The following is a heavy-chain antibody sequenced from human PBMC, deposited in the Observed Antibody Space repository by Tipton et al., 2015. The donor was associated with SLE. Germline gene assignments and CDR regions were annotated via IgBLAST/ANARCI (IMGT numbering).Heavy chain of an antibody. CDR2: ISYDGSNK. V-gene: IGHV3-30-3*01. CDR3: ARGAVAGTKGELGAFDI. D-gene: IGHD6-19*01. CDR1: GFTFSSYA. J-gene: IGHJ3*02. Sequence: SLRLSCAASGFTFSSYAMHWVRQAPGKGLEWVAVISYDGSNKYYADSVKGRFTISRDNSKNTLYLQMNSLRAEDTAVYYCARGAVAGTKGELGAFDIWGQGTMVTVSS.